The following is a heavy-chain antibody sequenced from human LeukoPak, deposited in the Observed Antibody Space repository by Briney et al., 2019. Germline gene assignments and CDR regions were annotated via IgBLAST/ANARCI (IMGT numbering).Heavy chain of an antibody. CDR3: AKDTAIQFLEPAF. V-gene: IGHV3-33*06. J-gene: IGHJ4*02. Sequence: GGSLRLSCAASGFTFNTHGMHWVRQAPGKGLEWVAAIWFDGSVKHYSDAVNGRFTISRDNSLNTLYLQMNSVRVEDTAMYNCAKDTAIQFLEPAFWGQGTLVTVSS. CDR2: IWFDGSVK. D-gene: IGHD3-3*01. CDR1: GFTFNTHG.